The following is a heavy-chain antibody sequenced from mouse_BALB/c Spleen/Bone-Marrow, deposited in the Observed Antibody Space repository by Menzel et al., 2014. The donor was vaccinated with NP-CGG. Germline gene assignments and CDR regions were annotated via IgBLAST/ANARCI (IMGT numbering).Heavy chain of an antibody. CDR1: GCTFTSSW. V-gene: IGHV1S130*01. CDR2: IHPNSGNT. Sequence: VQLQQSGSVLVRPGASVKLSCKASGCTFTSSWMHWAKQRPGQGLEWIGEIHPNSGNTNYNEKFKGKATLTVDTSPSTAYVDLSSLTSEDSAVYYCARFGFDYWGQGTTLTVSS. J-gene: IGHJ2*01. CDR3: ARFGFDY.